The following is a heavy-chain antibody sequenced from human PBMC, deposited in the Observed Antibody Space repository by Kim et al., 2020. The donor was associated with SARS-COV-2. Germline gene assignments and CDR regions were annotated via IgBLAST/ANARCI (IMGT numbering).Heavy chain of an antibody. CDR3: ARDYYGSGSYFIVGGYYYYYGMDV. Sequence: SVKVSCKASGGTFSSYAISWVRQAPGQGLEWMGGIIPIFGTANYAQKFQGRVTITADESTSTAYMELSSLRSEDTAVYYCARDYYGSGSYFIVGGYYYYYGMDVWGQGTTVTVSS. J-gene: IGHJ6*02. V-gene: IGHV1-69*13. D-gene: IGHD3-10*01. CDR2: IIPIFGTA. CDR1: GGTFSSYA.